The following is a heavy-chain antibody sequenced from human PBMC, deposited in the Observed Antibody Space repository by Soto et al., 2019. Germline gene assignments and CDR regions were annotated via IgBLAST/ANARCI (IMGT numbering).Heavy chain of an antibody. V-gene: IGHV3-23*01. D-gene: IGHD4-17*01. CDR1: GFTFSSYG. CDR2: ISTNGDTA. J-gene: IGHJ5*01. Sequence: PGGSLRLSCAASGFTFSSYGMHWVRQAPGKGLEWVSGISTNGDTANYADSVKGRFTISRDNSKNALYMQMNGLRPEDTAVYYCAKDLSRWPHYAFDSWGQGTLVTVSS. CDR3: AKDLSRWPHYAFDS.